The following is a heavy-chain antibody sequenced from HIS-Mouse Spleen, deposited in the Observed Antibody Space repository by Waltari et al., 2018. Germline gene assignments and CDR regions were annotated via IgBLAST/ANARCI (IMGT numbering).Heavy chain of an antibody. CDR3: AREIPYSSSWYDWYFDL. D-gene: IGHD6-13*01. CDR2: IYYSGST. J-gene: IGHJ2*01. V-gene: IGHV4-39*07. CDR1: GGSIRSSTSY. Sequence: QLQLQESGPGLVKPSETLSLTCPVSGGSIRSSTSYLGGIRQPPGKGLEWIGSIYYSGSTYYNPSLKSRVTISVDTSKNQFSLKLSSVTAADTAVYYCAREIPYSSSWYDWYFDLWGRGTLVTVSS.